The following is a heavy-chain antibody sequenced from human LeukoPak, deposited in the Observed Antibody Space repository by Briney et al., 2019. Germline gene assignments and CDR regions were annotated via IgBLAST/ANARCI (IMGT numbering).Heavy chain of an antibody. CDR1: GVSISSSTSY. CDR3: ARQTGSGLFILP. J-gene: IGHJ4*02. D-gene: IGHD3/OR15-3a*01. CDR2: IYYSGNT. Sequence: SETLCLTCTVSGVSISSSTSYCGWVRQPPGKGLEWIGSIYYSGNTYYNASLKSQVSISIDTSKNQFSLRLTSVTAADTAVYYCARQTGSGLFILPGGQGTLVTVSS. V-gene: IGHV4-39*01.